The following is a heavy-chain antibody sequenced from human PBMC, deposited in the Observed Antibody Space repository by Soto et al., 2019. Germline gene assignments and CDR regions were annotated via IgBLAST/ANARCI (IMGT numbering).Heavy chain of an antibody. Sequence: SETLSLTCSVSGGSISSIDYFWSWIRQPPGKGLEWIGCIYNTGSTNYNPSLKSRVTMSVDTSKNQFSLKLSSVTAADTAVYYCARERHSSSSFYWFDPWGQGTLVTVSS. CDR2: IYNTGST. J-gene: IGHJ5*02. CDR3: ARERHSSSSFYWFDP. D-gene: IGHD6-6*01. CDR1: GGSISSIDYF. V-gene: IGHV4-61*08.